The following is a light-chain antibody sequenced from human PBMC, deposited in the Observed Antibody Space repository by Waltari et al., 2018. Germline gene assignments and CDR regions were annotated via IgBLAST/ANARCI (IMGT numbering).Light chain of an antibody. V-gene: IGKV3-15*01. CDR2: GAS. J-gene: IGKJ2*01. CDR3: QQYNNWRT. CDR1: QSIRRN. Sequence: EILMTPSPPTLSVSPGERATLSCRASQSIRRNLAWYQQKPRQAPRLLIYGASTRAPGVPARFSGSESGTEFTLTISSLQSEDFAVYYCQQYNNWRTFGQGTKLEIK.